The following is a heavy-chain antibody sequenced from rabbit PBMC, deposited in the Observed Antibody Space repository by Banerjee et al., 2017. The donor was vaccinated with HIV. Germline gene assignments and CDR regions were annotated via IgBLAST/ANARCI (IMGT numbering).Heavy chain of an antibody. V-gene: IGHV1S45*01. J-gene: IGHJ6*01. CDR3: ASSTAGAVSWHDL. D-gene: IGHD2-1*01. CDR2: VYGGSSGST. Sequence: QEHLEESGGDLVKPEGSLTLTCTASGFSFSNNYWLCWVRQAPGKGLEWIACVYGGSSGSTHYASWAKGRFTTSKTSSTTVTLQMNSLTAADTATYFCASSTAGAVSWHDLWGPGTLVTVS. CDR1: GFSFSNNYW.